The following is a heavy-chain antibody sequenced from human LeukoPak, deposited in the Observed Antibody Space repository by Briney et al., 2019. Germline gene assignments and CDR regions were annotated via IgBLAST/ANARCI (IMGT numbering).Heavy chain of an antibody. CDR3: ARDKGDSYGQYYFDY. J-gene: IGHJ4*02. CDR2: INPNSGGT. D-gene: IGHD5-18*01. V-gene: IGHV1-2*02. Sequence: ASVKVSCKASGYTFTGYYMHWVRQAPGQGLEWMGWINPNSGGTNYAQKFQGRVTMTRDTSISTAYMELSRLTSDDSAVYYCARDKGDSYGQYYFDYWGQGTLVTVSS. CDR1: GYTFTGYY.